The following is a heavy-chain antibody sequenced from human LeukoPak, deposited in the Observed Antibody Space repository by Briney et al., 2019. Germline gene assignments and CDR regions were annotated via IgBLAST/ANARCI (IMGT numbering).Heavy chain of an antibody. CDR3: AKENYYDSSGYYHDFDY. J-gene: IGHJ4*02. CDR2: ISYDGSNK. D-gene: IGHD3-22*01. CDR1: GFTFSSYG. Sequence: PRGSPRLSCAASGFTFSSYGMHWVRQAPGKGLEWVAVISYDGSNKYYADSVKGRFTISRDNSKNTLYLQMNSLRAEDTAVYYCAKENYYDSSGYYHDFDYWGQGTLVTVSS. V-gene: IGHV3-30*18.